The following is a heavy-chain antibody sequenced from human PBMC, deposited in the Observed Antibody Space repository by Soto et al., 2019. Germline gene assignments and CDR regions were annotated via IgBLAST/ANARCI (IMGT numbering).Heavy chain of an antibody. CDR2: INHSGST. J-gene: IGHJ6*03. Sequence: SETLSLTCAVYGGSFSGYYWSWIRQPPGKGLEWIGEINHSGSTYYNPSLKSRVTISVDTSKNQFSLKLSSVTAADTAVYYCASRTTGIYYYYYMDVWGKGTTVTVSS. CDR1: GGSFSGYY. V-gene: IGHV4-34*01. CDR3: ASRTTGIYYYYYMDV. D-gene: IGHD4-4*01.